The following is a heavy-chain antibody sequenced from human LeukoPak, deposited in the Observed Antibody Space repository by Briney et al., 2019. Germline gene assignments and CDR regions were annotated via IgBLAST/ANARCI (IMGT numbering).Heavy chain of an antibody. J-gene: IGHJ4*02. V-gene: IGHV1-18*01. D-gene: IGHD6-13*01. CDR1: GYTFSSYG. Sequence: GASVKVSCKPFGYTFSSYGISWVRQAPGQGLEWVGWISGYSGNTAYGQKFQGRVTMTTDTSTNTAYMEVRSLRSDDTAVYYCVRDPDSSSRWDYWGQGTLVTVSS. CDR2: ISGYSGNT. CDR3: VRDPDSSSRWDY.